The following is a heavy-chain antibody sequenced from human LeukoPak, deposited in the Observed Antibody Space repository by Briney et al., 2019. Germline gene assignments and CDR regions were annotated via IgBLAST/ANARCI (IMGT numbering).Heavy chain of an antibody. CDR3: ARQTYYYDSSGYYYDAFDI. CDR2: IYYSGST. V-gene: IGHV4-59*01. D-gene: IGHD3-22*01. CDR1: GGSISSYY. Sequence: PSETLSLTYTVSGGSISSYYWSWIRQPPGKGLEWIGYIYYSGSTNYNPSLKSRVTISVDTSKNQFSLKLSSVTAADTAVYYCARQTYYYDSSGYYYDAFDIWGQGTMVTVSS. J-gene: IGHJ3*02.